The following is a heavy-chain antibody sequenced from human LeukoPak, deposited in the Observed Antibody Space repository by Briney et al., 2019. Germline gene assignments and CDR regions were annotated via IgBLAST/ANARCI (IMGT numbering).Heavy chain of an antibody. J-gene: IGHJ3*02. CDR3: ARVYGSGYDFRGAFDI. V-gene: IGHV4-59*01. D-gene: IGHD5-12*01. CDR1: GGSISTYY. Sequence: SETLSLTCTVSGGSISTYYWTWIRQPPGKGLEWIGYIYYTGSTNYNPSLESRVTISVDTSKNQFSLKLSSVTAADTAVYYCARVYGSGYDFRGAFDIWGQGTMVTVSS. CDR2: IYYTGST.